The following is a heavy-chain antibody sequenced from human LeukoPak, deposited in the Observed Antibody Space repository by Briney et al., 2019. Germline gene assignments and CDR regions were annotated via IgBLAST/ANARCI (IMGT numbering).Heavy chain of an antibody. V-gene: IGHV3-74*01. D-gene: IGHD1-26*01. CDR1: GFTFSSYW. Sequence: GGALRLSCEASGFTFSSYWMHWVRQAPGKGLVWVSRIKTDGSSTNYADSVKGRFTISRDNAKNTVYLQMNSLRAEDTAVYYCASSLGALIWGQGTLVTVPS. CDR2: IKTDGSST. J-gene: IGHJ4*02. CDR3: ASSLGALI.